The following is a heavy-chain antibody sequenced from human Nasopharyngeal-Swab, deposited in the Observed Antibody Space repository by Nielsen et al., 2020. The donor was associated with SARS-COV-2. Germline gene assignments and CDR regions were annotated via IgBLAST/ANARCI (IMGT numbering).Heavy chain of an antibody. CDR1: GYSFSDYC. CDR2: IYTGDSDT. CDR3: ARGGSSWAYWYDA. D-gene: IGHD2-2*01. J-gene: IGHJ3*01. V-gene: IGHV5-51*01. Sequence: GESLKISCKGSGYSFSDYCIGWVRHMPGKGLEWQGVIYTGDSDTTYSPSFQGQVIISVAKSSRIAYLQWTRLKVSDTAMYYCARGGSSWAYWYDAWGQGTMVTVTS.